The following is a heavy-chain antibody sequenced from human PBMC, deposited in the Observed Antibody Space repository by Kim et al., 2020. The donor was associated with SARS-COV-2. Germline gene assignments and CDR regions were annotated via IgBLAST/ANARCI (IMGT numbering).Heavy chain of an antibody. CDR2: LHYSGIT. D-gene: IGHD3-10*01. CDR1: GGSISRDY. CDR3: ARDRGGINHYMDV. Sequence: SETLSLTCSVSGGSISRDYWIWSRQPPGTGLEWIGYLHYSGITTYNPSLESGVAISIDTSKNQFSLNLRSVTAADTALYYCARDRGGINHYMDVWGKGT. J-gene: IGHJ6*03. V-gene: IGHV4-59*01.